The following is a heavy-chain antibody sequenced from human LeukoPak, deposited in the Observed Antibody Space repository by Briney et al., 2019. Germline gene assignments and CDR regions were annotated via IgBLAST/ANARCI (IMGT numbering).Heavy chain of an antibody. J-gene: IGHJ3*02. V-gene: IGHV1-46*01. CDR3: ARGGRSGDYVWGSYRQNLDAFDI. CDR1: GYTFTSYY. D-gene: IGHD3-16*02. CDR2: INPSGGST. Sequence: ASVKVSCKASGYTFTSYYMHWVRQAPGQGLEWMGIINPSGGSTSYAQKFQGRVTMTRDMSTSTVYMELSSLRSEDTAVYYCARGGRSGDYVWGSYRQNLDAFDIWGQGTMVTVSS.